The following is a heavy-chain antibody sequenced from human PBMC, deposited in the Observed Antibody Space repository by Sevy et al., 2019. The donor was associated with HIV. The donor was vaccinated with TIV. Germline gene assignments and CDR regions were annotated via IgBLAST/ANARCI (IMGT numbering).Heavy chain of an antibody. V-gene: IGHV3-48*03. CDR1: GFTFSSYE. Sequence: GGSLRLSCEASGFTFSSYEMNWVRQAPGKGLEWVSYISISGTTIKYADSVKGGLTISRDNAKNSLYMQMNSLRPEDTAVYYCARVDANYDKGFDPWGQGTLVTVSS. D-gene: IGHD3-22*01. CDR3: ARVDANYDKGFDP. CDR2: ISISGTTI. J-gene: IGHJ5*02.